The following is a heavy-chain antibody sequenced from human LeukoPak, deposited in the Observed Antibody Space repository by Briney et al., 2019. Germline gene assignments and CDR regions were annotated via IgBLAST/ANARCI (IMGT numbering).Heavy chain of an antibody. CDR2: ISGSGGST. D-gene: IGHD1-26*01. V-gene: IGHV3-23*01. Sequence: GGSLRPSCAASGFTFSSYAMSWVRQAPGKGLEWVSAISGSGGSTYYADSVKGRFTISRDNSKNTLYLQMNSLRAEDTAVYYCAKVVGPYSGSYRPRFYFDYWGQGTLVTVSS. CDR1: GFTFSSYA. CDR3: AKVVGPYSGSYRPRFYFDY. J-gene: IGHJ4*02.